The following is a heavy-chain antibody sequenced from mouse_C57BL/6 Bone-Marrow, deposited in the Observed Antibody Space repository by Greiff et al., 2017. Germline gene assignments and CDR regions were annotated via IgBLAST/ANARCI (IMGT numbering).Heavy chain of an antibody. V-gene: IGHV14-4*01. CDR1: GFNIKDDY. CDR2: IDPEIGDT. J-gene: IGHJ2*01. Sequence: EVQLQESGAELVRPGASVKLSCTASGFNIKDDYIHWVKQRPEQGLEWIGWIDPEIGDTEYASKFQGKATITSDTSSNTAYLQLSRLTYEDTACYSCASFDGNYFDFWGQGTPLTVAS. CDR3: ASFDGNYFDF. D-gene: IGHD2-3*01.